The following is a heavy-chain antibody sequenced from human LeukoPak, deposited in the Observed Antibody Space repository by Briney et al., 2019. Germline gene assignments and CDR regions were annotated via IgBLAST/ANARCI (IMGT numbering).Heavy chain of an antibody. J-gene: IGHJ5*02. V-gene: IGHV1-3*04. CDR1: GYTFSNYA. CDR2: INSGNGNT. Sequence: GASVKVSCKASGYTFSNYAMHWVRQAPGQRLEWMGWINSGNGNTMYAQKFQGRVTITRDTSASTAYMELSSLRSEDTAVYYCARGSSLLDYGDPLKWFDPWGQGTLVTVSS. D-gene: IGHD4-17*01. CDR3: ARGSSLLDYGDPLKWFDP.